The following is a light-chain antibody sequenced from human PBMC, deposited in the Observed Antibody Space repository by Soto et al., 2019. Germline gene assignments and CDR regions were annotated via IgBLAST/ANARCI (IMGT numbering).Light chain of an antibody. CDR2: AAS. J-gene: IGKJ1*01. CDR1: QSINSY. V-gene: IGKV1-39*01. Sequence: DIQMTQSPSSLSASVGDRVTITCRASQSINSYLNWYQQKPGKAPKLLIYAASSLQSGVPSRFSVSGSGTDFTLTISSLQPEDFATYYCQQSSEATWTFGQGTKVDIK. CDR3: QQSSEATWT.